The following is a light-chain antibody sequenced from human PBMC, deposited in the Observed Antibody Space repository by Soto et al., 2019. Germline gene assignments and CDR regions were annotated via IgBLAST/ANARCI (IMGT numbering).Light chain of an antibody. J-gene: IGKJ2*01. CDR3: HQYNNWPPKYT. CDR1: QSVSSN. CDR2: DAS. Sequence: EIVMTQSPATLSVSPGERATVSCRASQSVSSNLAWYQQKPGQAPRLLIYDASTRATGIPARFSGSGSGTEFTLTISSLQSEDFAVYYCHQYNNWPPKYTFGQGTKLEIK. V-gene: IGKV3-15*01.